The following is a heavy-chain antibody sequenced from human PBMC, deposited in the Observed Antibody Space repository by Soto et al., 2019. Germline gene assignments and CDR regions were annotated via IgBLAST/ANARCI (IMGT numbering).Heavy chain of an antibody. Sequence: PSETLSLTCTVSGGSISSYYWSWIRQPPGKGLEWIGYIYYSGSTNYNPSLKSRVTISVDTSKNQFSLKLSSVTAADTAVYYCARESPPYYYDSSGYLFFDYWGQGTLVTVSS. CDR2: IYYSGST. CDR3: ARESPPYYYDSSGYLFFDY. CDR1: GGSISSYY. J-gene: IGHJ4*02. D-gene: IGHD3-22*01. V-gene: IGHV4-59*01.